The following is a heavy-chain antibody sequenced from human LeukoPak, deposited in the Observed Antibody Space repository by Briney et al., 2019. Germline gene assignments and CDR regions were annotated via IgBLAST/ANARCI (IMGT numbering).Heavy chain of an antibody. CDR2: ISSSSSYI. D-gene: IGHD2-2*01. CDR1: GFTFSSYS. J-gene: IGHJ6*02. CDR3: ARDLEPTIVVVPAATGDYGMDA. Sequence: GGSLRLSCAASGFTFSSYSMNWVRQAPGKGLEWVSSISSSSSYIYYADSVKGRFTISRDNAKNSLYLQMNSLRAEDTAVYYCARDLEPTIVVVPAATGDYGMDAWGQGTTVTVSS. V-gene: IGHV3-21*01.